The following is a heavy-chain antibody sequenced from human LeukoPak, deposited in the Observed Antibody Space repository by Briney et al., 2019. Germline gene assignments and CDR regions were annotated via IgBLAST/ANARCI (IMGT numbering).Heavy chain of an antibody. Sequence: PSETLSLTCTVSGGSISSGDYYWSWIRQPPGKGLEWIGYIYYSGSTYYNPSLKSRVTISVDTSKNQFSLKLSSVTAADTAVYYCARGGAARGYYYYFMDVWGKGTTVTVSS. CDR3: ARGGAARGYYYYFMDV. CDR2: IYYSGST. V-gene: IGHV4-30-4*02. CDR1: GGSISSGDYY. D-gene: IGHD6-6*01. J-gene: IGHJ6*03.